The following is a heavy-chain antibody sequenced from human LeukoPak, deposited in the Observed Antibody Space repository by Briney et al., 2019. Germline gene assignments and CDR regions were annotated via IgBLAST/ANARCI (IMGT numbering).Heavy chain of an antibody. V-gene: IGHV5-51*01. J-gene: IGHJ4*02. D-gene: IGHD2-2*02. Sequence: GESLQISFKGSGYRFQDYWIGWVRPMPGKGPELMGRIFPHDSDTKYSPSFQGQVTISADKSIGTAYLQWSSLKASDTAMYYCAIGGDSSTSCYRCFNYWGQGTLVTVSS. CDR3: AIGGDSSTSCYRCFNY. CDR2: IFPHDSDT. CDR1: GYRFQDYW.